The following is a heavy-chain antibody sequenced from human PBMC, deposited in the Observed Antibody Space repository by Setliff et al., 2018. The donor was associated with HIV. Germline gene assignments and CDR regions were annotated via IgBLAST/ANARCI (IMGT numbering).Heavy chain of an antibody. J-gene: IGHJ6*03. CDR1: GDSVSSDAYY. CDR2: VYHDGGT. D-gene: IGHD4-17*01. V-gene: IGHV4-31*03. Sequence: SETLSLTCTVSGDSVSSDAYYWTWIRQHPGKGLEWIGYVYHDGGTYYNPSLKSRVTISVDTSKNQFSLKLSSVTAADTAVYYCAREGYGDKRERYFYYMDVWGKGTTVTVS. CDR3: AREGYGDKRERYFYYMDV.